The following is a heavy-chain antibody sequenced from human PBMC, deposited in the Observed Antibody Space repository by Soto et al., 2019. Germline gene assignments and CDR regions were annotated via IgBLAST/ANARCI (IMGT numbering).Heavy chain of an antibody. Sequence: QVQVVQSGAEVKKPGASVKVSCKASGYTFSTYALHWVRQAPGQGLEWMGWINGGNGHTRYSQKFKDRVTISRDTPASTAYMELSGLRSEDTAVYYCARGKGMEENYYYYGMDVWGQGPKVTVSS. CDR1: GYTFSTYA. J-gene: IGHJ6*02. V-gene: IGHV1-3*01. CDR2: INGGNGHT. CDR3: ARGKGMEENYYYYGMDV. D-gene: IGHD1-1*01.